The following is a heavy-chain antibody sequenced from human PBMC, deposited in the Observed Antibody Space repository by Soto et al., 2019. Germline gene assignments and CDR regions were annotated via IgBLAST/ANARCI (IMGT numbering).Heavy chain of an antibody. J-gene: IGHJ6*02. CDR1: GGTFSSYA. CDR2: IIPIFGTA. Sequence: GASVKVSCKASGGTFSSYAISWVRQAPGQGLEWMGGIIPIFGTANYAQKFQGRVTITADESTSTAYMELSSLRSEDTAVYYCARGPQQQLRHHYGMDVWGQGTTVTVSS. D-gene: IGHD6-13*01. V-gene: IGHV1-69*13. CDR3: ARGPQQQLRHHYGMDV.